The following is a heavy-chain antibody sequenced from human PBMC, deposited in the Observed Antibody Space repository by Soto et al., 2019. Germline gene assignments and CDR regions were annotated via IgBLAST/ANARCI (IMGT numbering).Heavy chain of an antibody. J-gene: IGHJ3*02. D-gene: IGHD3-22*01. CDR1: GGSFSGYY. CDR3: ARIGITMIVVNLFDAFDI. V-gene: IGHV4-34*01. Sequence: SETLSLTCAVYGGSFSGYYWSWIRQPPGKGLEWIGEINHSGSTNYSPSLKSRVTISVDTSKNQFSLKLSSVTAADTAVYYCARIGITMIVVNLFDAFDIWGQGTMVTVSS. CDR2: INHSGST.